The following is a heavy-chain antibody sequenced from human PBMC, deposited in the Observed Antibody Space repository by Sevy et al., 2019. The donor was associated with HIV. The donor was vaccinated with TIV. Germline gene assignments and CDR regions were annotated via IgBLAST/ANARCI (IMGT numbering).Heavy chain of an antibody. Sequence: GGSLRLSCAASGFTFSDYAMSWVRQAPGKGLEWVSGIRGSGDSTWHADSVKGRFTISRDNSKNTVYLEMNRLRNEDTAIYFCANAYSGSYSHSYLYALDVWGQGTTVTVSS. D-gene: IGHD1-26*01. CDR2: IRGSGDST. CDR3: ANAYSGSYSHSYLYALDV. V-gene: IGHV3-23*01. CDR1: GFTFSDYA. J-gene: IGHJ6*02.